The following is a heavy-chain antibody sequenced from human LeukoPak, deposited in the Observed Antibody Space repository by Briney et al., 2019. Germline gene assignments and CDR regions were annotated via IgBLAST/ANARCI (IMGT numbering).Heavy chain of an antibody. D-gene: IGHD3-10*01. V-gene: IGHV1-18*04. CDR3: ARGGGSGSYYNPFGYYFDY. Sequence: ASVKVSCKASGYTFTSYGISWVRQAPGQGLEWMGWLSAYNGNTNYAQKLQGRVTMTTDTSTSTAYMELRSLRSADKAVYYCARGGGSGSYYNPFGYYFDYWGQGTLVTVSS. CDR1: GYTFTSYG. CDR2: LSAYNGNT. J-gene: IGHJ4*02.